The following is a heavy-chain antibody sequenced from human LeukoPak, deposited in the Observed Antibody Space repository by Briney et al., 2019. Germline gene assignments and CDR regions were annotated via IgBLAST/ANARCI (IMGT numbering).Heavy chain of an antibody. J-gene: IGHJ3*02. CDR1: GFTVSSNY. D-gene: IGHD1-26*01. Sequence: GGSLRLSCAASGFTVSSNYMSWVRQAPGKGLEWVSAISGSGGSTYYADSVKGRFTISRDNSKNTLYLQMNSLRAEDTAVYYCAKKGSSDAFDIWGQGTMVTVSS. CDR3: AKKGSSDAFDI. V-gene: IGHV3-23*01. CDR2: ISGSGGST.